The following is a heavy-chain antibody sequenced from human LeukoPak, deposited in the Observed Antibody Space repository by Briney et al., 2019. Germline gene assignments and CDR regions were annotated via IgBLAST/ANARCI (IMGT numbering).Heavy chain of an antibody. Sequence: SGGSLRLSCAASGFTFSSYWMHWVRQAPGKGLVWVSRINSDGSSTSYADSVKGRFTISRDNSKNTLYLQMNSLRAEDTAVYYCAKDMVEGSGYYYPTPFDYWGQGTLVTVSS. CDR2: INSDGSST. CDR1: GFTFSSYW. V-gene: IGHV3-74*01. CDR3: AKDMVEGSGYYYPTPFDY. D-gene: IGHD3-22*01. J-gene: IGHJ4*02.